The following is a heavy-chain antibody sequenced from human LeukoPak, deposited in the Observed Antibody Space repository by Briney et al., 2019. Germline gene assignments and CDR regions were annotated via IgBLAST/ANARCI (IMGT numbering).Heavy chain of an antibody. V-gene: IGHV3-30*02. D-gene: IGHD4-17*01. CDR2: ILYDGSNK. CDR3: AEGATHSTVYFDY. CDR1: GFTFSSYG. Sequence: PGGSLRLSCAASGFTFSSYGMHWVRQAPGKRLEWVAFILYDGSNKYYADSVKGRFTISRDNSKNTLYLQMNSLRAQDTAVYYCAEGATHSTVYFDYSGQGTLVTVST. J-gene: IGHJ4*02.